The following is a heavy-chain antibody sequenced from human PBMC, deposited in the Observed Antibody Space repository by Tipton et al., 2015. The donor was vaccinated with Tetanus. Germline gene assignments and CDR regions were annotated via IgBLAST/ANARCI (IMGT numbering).Heavy chain of an antibody. CDR1: GGLITTGGYS. CDR2: IYQTDST. CDR3: VRGRGLGACSFGFEY. D-gene: IGHD5-18*01. V-gene: IGHV4-30-2*01. J-gene: IGHJ4*02. Sequence: TLSLTCALSGGLITTGGYSWGWIRQTPGQGLEWIGYIYQTDSTYYNPSLRSRLTISISRSKNQFSLKLTSVTAADTAVYYCVRGRGLGACSFGFEYWGQGAQVTVSS.